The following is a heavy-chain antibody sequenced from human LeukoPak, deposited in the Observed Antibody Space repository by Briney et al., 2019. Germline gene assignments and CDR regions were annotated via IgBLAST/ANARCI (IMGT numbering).Heavy chain of an antibody. CDR2: ISWNSGSI. J-gene: IGHJ4*02. Sequence: PGRSLRLSCAASGFTFDDYAMHWVRQAPGKGLEWVSGISWNSGSIGYADSVKGRFTISRDNAKNSLYLQMSSLRAEDTALYYCAKGTGFATLDYWGQGTLVTVSS. D-gene: IGHD3/OR15-3a*01. V-gene: IGHV3-9*01. CDR1: GFTFDDYA. CDR3: AKGTGFATLDY.